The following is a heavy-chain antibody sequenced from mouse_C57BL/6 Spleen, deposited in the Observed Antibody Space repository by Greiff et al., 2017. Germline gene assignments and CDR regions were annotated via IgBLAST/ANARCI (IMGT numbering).Heavy chain of an antibody. CDR3: ARYSSGYDY. V-gene: IGHV1-50*01. J-gene: IGHJ2*01. Sequence: VQLQQPGAELVKPGASVKLSCKASGYTFTSYWMQWVKQRPGQGLEWIGEIDPSDSYTNYNQKFKGKATLTVDTSSSTAYMPHSSLASEDSAVNYCARYSSGYDYWGQGTTLTVSS. D-gene: IGHD3-2*02. CDR1: GYTFTSYW. CDR2: IDPSDSYT.